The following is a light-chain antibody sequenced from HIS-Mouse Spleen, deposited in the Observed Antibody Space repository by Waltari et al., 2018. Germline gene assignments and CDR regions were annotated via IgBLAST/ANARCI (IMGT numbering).Light chain of an antibody. Sequence: SYELTQPPSVSVSPGQTARITCSGDALPKQYAYWYQQKPGQAPVLVIYKDSERPSGLPERVSGSSSGTTVTLNISGVQAEDEADYYCQSADSSGTYVVFGGGTKLTVL. CDR2: KDS. J-gene: IGLJ2*01. CDR3: QSADSSGTYVV. V-gene: IGLV3-25*03. CDR1: ALPKQY.